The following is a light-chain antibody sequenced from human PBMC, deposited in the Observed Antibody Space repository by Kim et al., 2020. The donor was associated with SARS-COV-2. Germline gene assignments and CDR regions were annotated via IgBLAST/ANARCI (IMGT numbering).Light chain of an antibody. CDR1: QNVSSTH. V-gene: IGKV3-20*01. CDR2: AAS. Sequence: IVLTQSPGTLSLSPGERATLSCRASQNVSSTHLVWYQQKPGQAPRLLISAASIRATDIPDRFSATGSGTDFSLTISRLEPDDFAVYYCQRYEFSSTFGQRTKVEIK. CDR3: QRYEFSST. J-gene: IGKJ2*01.